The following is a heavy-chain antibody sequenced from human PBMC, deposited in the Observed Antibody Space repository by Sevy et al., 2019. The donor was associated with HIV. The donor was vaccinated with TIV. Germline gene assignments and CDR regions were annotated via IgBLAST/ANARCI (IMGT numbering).Heavy chain of an antibody. Sequence: GGSLRLSCAASGFTFSSYGMHWVRQAPGKGLEWVAVIWYDGSNKYYADSVKGRFTISRDNSKNTLYLQMNSLRAEDTAVYYCARESIVVVPAAIHGHYYYYYGMDVWGQGTTVTVSS. V-gene: IGHV3-33*01. J-gene: IGHJ6*02. CDR3: ARESIVVVPAAIHGHYYYYYGMDV. CDR1: GFTFSSYG. D-gene: IGHD2-2*01. CDR2: IWYDGSNK.